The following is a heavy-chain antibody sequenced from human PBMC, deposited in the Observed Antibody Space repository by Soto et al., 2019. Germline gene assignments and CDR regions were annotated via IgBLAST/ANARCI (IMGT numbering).Heavy chain of an antibody. Sequence: EVQLLESGGGLVQPGGSLRLSCAASGFTFSNYSMSWVRQAPGKGLEWVSGMNRGGRTYYADAVKGRFTISRDTSKNTLHLQMNSLRADDTAVFYCAKALQYSSSRTYFYDGMDVWGQGTTVTVSS. CDR3: AKALQYSSSRTYFYDGMDV. CDR1: GFTFSNYS. J-gene: IGHJ6*02. D-gene: IGHD6-6*01. CDR2: MNRGGRT. V-gene: IGHV3-23*01.